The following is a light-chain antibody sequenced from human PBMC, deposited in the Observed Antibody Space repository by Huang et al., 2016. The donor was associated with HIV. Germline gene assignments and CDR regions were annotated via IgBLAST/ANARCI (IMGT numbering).Light chain of an antibody. J-gene: IGKJ1*01. Sequence: DVVMTQSPLSLPVTPGEPASISCRSSQSLLHSNGYNYLVWYLQKPGQSPQLLIYLGFNRASGVPDRFSGSGSGTDFTLRISRVEAEDVGVYYCMQALQTWTFGQGTKVEIK. CDR2: LGF. CDR1: QSLLHSNGYNY. CDR3: MQALQTWT. V-gene: IGKV2-28*01.